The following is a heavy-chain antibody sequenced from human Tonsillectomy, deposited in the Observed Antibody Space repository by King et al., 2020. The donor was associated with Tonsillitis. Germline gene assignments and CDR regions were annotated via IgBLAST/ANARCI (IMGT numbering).Heavy chain of an antibody. CDR1: GFTFRTYA. CDR2: ITASGGGT. CDR3: AKLGGAALLSSSPLGLAPTD. Sequence: VQLVESGGGFLRPGGSLRLSCAASGFTFRTYAMSWVRQAPGKGLEWVSGITASGGGTYYADSVRDRATISRDNSKNTLFLQVSSLRAEDAALYYCAKLGGAALLSSSPLGLAPTDWGRGTLVTVSS. D-gene: IGHD6-13*01. J-gene: IGHJ1*01. V-gene: IGHV3-23*04.